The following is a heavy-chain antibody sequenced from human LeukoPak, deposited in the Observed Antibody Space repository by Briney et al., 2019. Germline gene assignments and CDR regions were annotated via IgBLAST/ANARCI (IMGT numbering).Heavy chain of an antibody. J-gene: IGHJ4*02. Sequence: GGSLRLSCAASGFTFSSYWMSWVRQAPGKGLEWVANIKQAESEKYCVASLRGQFTISRYNPKSSLFLQMTSLRAEDTAVYCCASGGCRLWPYNLDYWGQGTLVTVSS. D-gene: IGHD5-18*01. CDR1: GFTFSSYW. CDR3: ASGGCRLWPYNLDY. CDR2: IKQAESEK. V-gene: IGHV3-7*01.